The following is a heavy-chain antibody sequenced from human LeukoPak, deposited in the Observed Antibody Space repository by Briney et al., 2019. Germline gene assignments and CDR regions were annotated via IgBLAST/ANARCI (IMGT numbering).Heavy chain of an antibody. J-gene: IGHJ3*02. CDR2: ISYDESNK. Sequence: GRSLRLSCEASGFMFSNYGMHWVRQAPGKGLEWVAVISYDESNKNYGDSVKGRFTISRDNSKNTLYLQMNSLRAEDTAVYYCANYDFWSGYYKDAFDIWGQGTMVTVSS. CDR3: ANYDFWSGYYKDAFDI. V-gene: IGHV3-30*18. CDR1: GFMFSNYG. D-gene: IGHD3-3*01.